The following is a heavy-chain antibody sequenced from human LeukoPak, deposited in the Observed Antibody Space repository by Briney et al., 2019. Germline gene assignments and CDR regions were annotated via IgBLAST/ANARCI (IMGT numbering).Heavy chain of an antibody. V-gene: IGHV4-4*07. CDR2: IYTSGST. Sequence: PSETLSLTCTVSGGSISSYYWSWIRQPAGKGLEGIGRIYTSGSTNYNPSLKSRVTISVDKSKNQFSLKLSSLTAADTAVYYCARATVTTLNYYYYMDVWGKGTTVTVSS. CDR3: ARATVTTLNYYYYMDV. J-gene: IGHJ6*03. CDR1: GGSISSYY. D-gene: IGHD4-17*01.